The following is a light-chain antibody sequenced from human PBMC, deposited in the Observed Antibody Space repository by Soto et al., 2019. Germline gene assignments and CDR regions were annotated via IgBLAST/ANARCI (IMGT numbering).Light chain of an antibody. CDR2: GAS. CDR1: QSVSSSY. V-gene: IGKV3-20*01. CDR3: QQYGSSPPEWT. Sequence: EIVLRQSPGTLSLSPGERATLSCRASQSVSSSYLAWYQQKPGQAPRLLIYGASSRATGIPDRFSGSGSGTDFTLTISRLEPEDFAVYYCQQYGSSPPEWTFGQGTKVDIK. J-gene: IGKJ1*01.